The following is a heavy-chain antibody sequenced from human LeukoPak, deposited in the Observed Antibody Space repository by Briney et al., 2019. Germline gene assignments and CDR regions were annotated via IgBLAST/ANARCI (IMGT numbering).Heavy chain of an antibody. CDR3: ARDLRPGITMVRGVTDY. D-gene: IGHD3-10*01. V-gene: IGHV3-21*01. J-gene: IGHJ4*02. CDR2: ISNSSSYI. CDR1: GFTFSSYS. Sequence: PGGSLRLSCAASGFTFSSYSMNWVRQAPGKGLEWVSSISNSSSYIYYADSVKGRFTISRDNAKNSLYLQMNSLRAEDTAVYYCARDLRPGITMVRGVTDYWGQGTLVTVSS.